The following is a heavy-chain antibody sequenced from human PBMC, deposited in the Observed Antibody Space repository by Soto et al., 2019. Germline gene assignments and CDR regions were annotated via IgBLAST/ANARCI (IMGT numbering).Heavy chain of an antibody. D-gene: IGHD5-12*01. CDR2: IYYSGST. CDR1: GDSIRSYY. J-gene: IGHJ6*02. V-gene: IGHV4-59*01. Sequence: SETLSLTCTVSGDSIRSYYWTWIRQPPGKGLELIGYIYYSGSTRYNPSLKSRVTISVDMSKNQFSLKLSSVIAADTAVYYCARDYGGFDTGLDVWGQGTAITVSS. CDR3: ARDYGGFDTGLDV.